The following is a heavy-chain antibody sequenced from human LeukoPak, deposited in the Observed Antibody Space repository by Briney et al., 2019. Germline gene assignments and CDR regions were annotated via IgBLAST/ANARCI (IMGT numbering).Heavy chain of an antibody. CDR1: GFTFSSYG. J-gene: IGHJ4*02. D-gene: IGHD3-10*01. Sequence: PGGSLRLSCAASGFTFSSYGMHWVRQAPGRGPEWVAVISYDGTNKYYADSVKGRFTISRDNSKNTLYLQMNSLRAEDTAVYYCARGSFRPGELLSYWGQGTLVTVSS. CDR3: ARGSFRPGELLSY. V-gene: IGHV3-30*03. CDR2: ISYDGTNK.